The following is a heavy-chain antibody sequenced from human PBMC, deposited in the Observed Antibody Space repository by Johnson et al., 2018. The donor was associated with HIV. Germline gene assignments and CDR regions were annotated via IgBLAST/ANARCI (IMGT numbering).Heavy chain of an antibody. J-gene: IGHJ3*02. CDR1: GFSFSTYW. CDR3: VRDDYAFHI. D-gene: IGHD2-21*02. V-gene: IGHV3-74*01. Sequence: ELLVESGGRLVQPGGSLRLSCAASGFSFSTYWLHWVRRVPGEGLVWVSRIKSDGTSTTYADSVRGRFTISRDNANNTLYLEMKSLRADDTAVYYCVRDDYAFHIWGQGTMVTVSS. CDR2: IKSDGTST.